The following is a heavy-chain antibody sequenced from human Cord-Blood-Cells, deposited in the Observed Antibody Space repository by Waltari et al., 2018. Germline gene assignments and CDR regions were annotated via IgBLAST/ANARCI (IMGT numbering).Heavy chain of an antibody. J-gene: IGHJ3*02. D-gene: IGHD6-13*01. CDR1: GYTFTGYY. V-gene: IGHV1-2*02. Sequence: QVQLVQSGAEVKKPGASVKVSCKASGYTFTGYYMHWVRQAPGQGLEWMGWINPNSGGTNYAQKVQGRVTMTRDTSIRTAYMELSRLRSDDTAVYYCARLYSSSWYAFDIWGQGTMVTVSS. CDR2: INPNSGGT. CDR3: ARLYSSSWYAFDI.